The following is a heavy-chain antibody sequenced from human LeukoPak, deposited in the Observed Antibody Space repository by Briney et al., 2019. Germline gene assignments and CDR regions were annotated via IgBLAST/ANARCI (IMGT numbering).Heavy chain of an antibody. Sequence: SETLSLTCTVSGGSISSSSYYWGWIRQPPGKGLEWIGSIYYSGSTYYNPSLKSRVTISVDTSKNQFSLKLSSVTAADTAVYYCARDHSSGWASPPDAFDIWGQGTMVTVSS. D-gene: IGHD6-19*01. CDR3: ARDHSSGWASPPDAFDI. CDR2: IYYSGST. V-gene: IGHV4-39*07. CDR1: GGSISSSSYY. J-gene: IGHJ3*02.